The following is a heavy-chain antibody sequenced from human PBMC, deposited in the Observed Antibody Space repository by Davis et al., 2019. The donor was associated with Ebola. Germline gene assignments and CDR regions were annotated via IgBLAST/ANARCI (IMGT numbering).Heavy chain of an antibody. D-gene: IGHD6-6*01. CDR2: IRHDESDK. Sequence: GGSLRLSCAASGFIFSVSGMHWVRQAPGKGLQWVAFIRHDESDKNYADSVKGRFTISRDDSENTVYLQMNSLTIEDTAVYYCTKDGPSSSSDYWGQGTLVTVSS. J-gene: IGHJ4*02. CDR1: GFIFSVSG. CDR3: TKDGPSSSSDY. V-gene: IGHV3-30*02.